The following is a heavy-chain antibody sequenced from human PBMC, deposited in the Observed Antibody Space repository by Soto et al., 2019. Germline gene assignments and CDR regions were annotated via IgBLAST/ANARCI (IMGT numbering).Heavy chain of an antibody. Sequence: SQTLSLTCAISGDSVSSNTATWNWIRQSPSRGLEWLGRTFYRSRWFNDYAASVKSRIDVSADTSKNQFSLQLNSVTPEDTAVYYCARKGSGNPGDPDTFDIWGQGTMVTVS. CDR2: TFYRSRWFN. CDR1: GDSVSSNTAT. J-gene: IGHJ3*02. V-gene: IGHV6-1*01. CDR3: ARKGSGNPGDPDTFDI. D-gene: IGHD1-26*01.